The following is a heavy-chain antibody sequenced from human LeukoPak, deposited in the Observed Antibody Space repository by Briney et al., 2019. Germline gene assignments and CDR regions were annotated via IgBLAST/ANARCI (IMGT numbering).Heavy chain of an antibody. V-gene: IGHV3-9*01. J-gene: IGHJ4*02. CDR3: AKDAKRNYDFWDRFDY. CDR1: GFTFDDYG. CDR2: ITWNSDSM. Sequence: PGGSLRLSCVASGFTFDDYGMHWVRQVPMKGLEWVSGITWNSDSMDYADSVKGRFTISRDNSKNTLYLQMNSLRAEDTALYYCAKDAKRNYDFWDRFDYWGQGTLVTVSS. D-gene: IGHD3-3*01.